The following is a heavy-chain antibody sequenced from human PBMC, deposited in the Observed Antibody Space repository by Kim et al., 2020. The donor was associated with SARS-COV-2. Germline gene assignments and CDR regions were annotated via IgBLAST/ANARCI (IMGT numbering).Heavy chain of an antibody. CDR3: ARGHYYDSSGLYYYYYCMDV. CDR1: GGTFSSYA. J-gene: IGHJ6*02. D-gene: IGHD3-22*01. CDR2: IIPIFGTA. Sequence: SVKVSCKASGGTFSSYAISWVRQAPGQGLEWMGGIIPIFGTANYAQKFQGRVTITADESTSTAYMELSSLRSEDTAVYYCARGHYYDSSGLYYYYYCMDVWGQGTTVTVSS. V-gene: IGHV1-69*13.